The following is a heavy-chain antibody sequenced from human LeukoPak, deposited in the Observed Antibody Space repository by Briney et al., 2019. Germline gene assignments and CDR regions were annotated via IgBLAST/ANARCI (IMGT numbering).Heavy chain of an antibody. V-gene: IGHV3-74*01. J-gene: IGHJ6*02. CDR1: GFTFSSYW. Sequence: PGGCLRLSCAASGFTFSSYWMHWVRQAPGKGLVWVSRINSDGSSTGYADSVKGRFIISRDNAKNTLYLQMNSLRAEDTAVYYCARDLGYYYGSGSYPLGYYYYYGMDVWGQGTTVTVSS. CDR2: INSDGSST. D-gene: IGHD3-10*01. CDR3: ARDLGYYYGSGSYPLGYYYYYGMDV.